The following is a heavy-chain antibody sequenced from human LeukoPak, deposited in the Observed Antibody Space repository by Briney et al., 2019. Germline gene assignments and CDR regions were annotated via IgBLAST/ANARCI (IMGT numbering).Heavy chain of an antibody. CDR2: INHSGNT. CDR1: GGSFSGYY. V-gene: IGHV4-34*01. CDR3: ARGRYSSGWYSFFNY. Sequence: SETLSLTCAVYGGSFSGYYWSWIRQPPGKGLEWIGEINHSGNTNYNPSLKSRVTISVDTSKNQFSLKLSSVTAADTAVYYCARGRYSSGWYSFFNYWGQGTLVTVSS. J-gene: IGHJ4*02. D-gene: IGHD6-19*01.